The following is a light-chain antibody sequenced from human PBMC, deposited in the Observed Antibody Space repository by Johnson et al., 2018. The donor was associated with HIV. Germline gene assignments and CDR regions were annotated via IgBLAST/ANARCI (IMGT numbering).Light chain of an antibody. CDR2: ESN. Sequence: QSVLTQPPSVSAAPGQTVTISCSGSSSNVGSSFVSWYQQLPGTAPKLLIYESNQRPSGIPDRFSGSKSGTSATLGITGLQTGDEADYYCGTWDSSLSAGIFGTGTKVTVL. V-gene: IGLV1-51*02. CDR3: GTWDSSLSAGI. J-gene: IGLJ1*01. CDR1: SSNVGSSF.